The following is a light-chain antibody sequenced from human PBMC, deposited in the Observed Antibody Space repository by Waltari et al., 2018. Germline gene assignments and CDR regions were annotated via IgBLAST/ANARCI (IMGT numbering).Light chain of an antibody. CDR3: QQSRNIPYT. CDR1: QDISNY. Sequence: DIQMTQSPSSLSASVGDRVTITCQASQDISNYLNWYQQKPGKAPKLLIYDASNLETGVPSRFSGSGSGTDFTFTISSLQPEDIATYYCQQSRNIPYTFGQGTKLDIK. CDR2: DAS. J-gene: IGKJ2*01. V-gene: IGKV1-33*01.